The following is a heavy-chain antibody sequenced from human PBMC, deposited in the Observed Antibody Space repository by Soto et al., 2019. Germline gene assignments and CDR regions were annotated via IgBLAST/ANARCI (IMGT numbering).Heavy chain of an antibody. CDR1: GFTFSSYS. Sequence: EVQLVESGGGLVQPGGSLRLSCAASGFTFSSYSMNWVRQAPGKGLEWVSYISSRSSTIYYADSVKGRFTISRDNAKHSLYLQMNSLRDEDTAVYYCARDHGSSGSYTMDYWGQGTLVTVSS. J-gene: IGHJ4*02. CDR3: ARDHGSSGSYTMDY. V-gene: IGHV3-48*02. CDR2: ISSRSSTI. D-gene: IGHD1-26*01.